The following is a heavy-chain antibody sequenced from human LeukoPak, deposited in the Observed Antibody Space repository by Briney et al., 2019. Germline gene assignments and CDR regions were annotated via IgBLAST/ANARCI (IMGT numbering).Heavy chain of an antibody. V-gene: IGHV3-30*18. CDR3: AKGSINYFEY. CDR2: VSHDGGNE. Sequence: GRSLRLSCAASGLTFRGSDMHWVRQAPGKGLEWVAFVSHDGGNENYADSAKGRFTISRDNHKNTLFLQLNSLRAEDTAVYYCAKGSINYFEYWGRGTLVTVSS. J-gene: IGHJ4*02. CDR1: GLTFRGSD.